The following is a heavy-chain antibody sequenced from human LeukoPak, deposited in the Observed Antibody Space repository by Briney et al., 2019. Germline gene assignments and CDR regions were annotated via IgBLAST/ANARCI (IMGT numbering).Heavy chain of an antibody. J-gene: IGHJ3*02. CDR1: GFTFSSYW. V-gene: IGHV3-7*01. CDR2: IKQDGSEK. Sequence: GGSLRLSCAASGFTFSSYWMSWVRQAPGKGLEWVANIKQDGSEKYYEDSLKGRFTISRDNAKNSLYLQMNSLGAEDTAVYYCARRQCSSISCYYAFDIWGQGTMVTVSS. D-gene: IGHD2-2*01. CDR3: ARRQCSSISCYYAFDI.